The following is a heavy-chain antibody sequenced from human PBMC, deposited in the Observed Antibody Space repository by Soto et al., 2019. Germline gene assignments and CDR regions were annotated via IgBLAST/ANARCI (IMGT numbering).Heavy chain of an antibody. J-gene: IGHJ5*02. CDR1: GFTFGSYS. V-gene: IGHV3-48*04. CDR2: IRSTSSAI. CDR3: ARGWGCSSGSCYFTS. Sequence: DVQLVESGGGLVQPGGSLTLSCAASGFTFGSYSMNWVRQAPGKGLEWVSDIRSTSSAICYADSLKGRFIISRDNAENSLYLQMHSLRAEDTAVYFCARGWGCSSGSCYFTSWGQGTLVTVSS. D-gene: IGHD2-15*01.